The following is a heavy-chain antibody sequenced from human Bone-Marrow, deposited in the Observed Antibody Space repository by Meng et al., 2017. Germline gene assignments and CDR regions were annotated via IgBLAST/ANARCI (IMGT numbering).Heavy chain of an antibody. CDR1: GGTFSSYA. CDR2: INPKSGDT. Sequence: QGQLVQSGAEVNKPGSSVKVPCKASGGTFSSYAISWVRKAPGQGLEWMGWINPKSGDTHYEQRFQGRVTMTGETSISTAYMELSGLRSDDTAMYYCARDEDISAAGKLFGDYWGQGTLVTVSS. V-gene: IGHV1-2*02. CDR3: ARDEDISAAGKLFGDY. J-gene: IGHJ4*02. D-gene: IGHD6-13*01.